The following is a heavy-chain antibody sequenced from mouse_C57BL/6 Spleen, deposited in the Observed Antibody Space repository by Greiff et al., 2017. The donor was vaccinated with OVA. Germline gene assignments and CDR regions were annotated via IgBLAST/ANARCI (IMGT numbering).Heavy chain of an antibody. CDR1: GYAFSSSW. D-gene: IGHD2-1*01. Sequence: VMLVESGPELVKPGASVKISCKASGYAFSSSWMHWVKQRPGKGLEWIGRIYPGDGDTNYNGKFKGKATLTADKSSSTAYMQLSSLTSADSAVYFCAREGVTGVGYRGQGTTLTVAS. V-gene: IGHV1-82*01. CDR3: AREGVTGVGY. CDR2: IYPGDGDT. J-gene: IGHJ2*01.